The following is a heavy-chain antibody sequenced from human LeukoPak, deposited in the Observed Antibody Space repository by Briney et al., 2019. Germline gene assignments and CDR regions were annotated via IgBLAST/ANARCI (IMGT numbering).Heavy chain of an antibody. CDR1: GFTFGDYT. CDR2: ISSSSSTI. CDR3: ARDRVRYSGYDSH. J-gene: IGHJ4*02. Sequence: GGSLRLSCAASGFTFGDYTMSWVRQAPGKGLERVSYISSSSSTIYYADSVKGRFTISRDNSENTLYLQMNSLRAEDTAVYYCARDRVRYSGYDSHWGQGTLVTVSS. D-gene: IGHD5-12*01. V-gene: IGHV3-48*01.